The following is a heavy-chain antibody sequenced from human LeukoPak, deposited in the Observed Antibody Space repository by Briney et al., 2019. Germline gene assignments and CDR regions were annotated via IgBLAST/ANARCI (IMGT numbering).Heavy chain of an antibody. CDR3: ARGPYYYDSSGYYDY. CDR1: GYTFTGYY. CDR2: INPNSGGT. V-gene: IGHV1-2*02. J-gene: IGHJ4*02. D-gene: IGHD3-22*01. Sequence: ASVKVSCKAFGYTFTGYYMHWVRQAPGQGLEWMGWINPNSGGTNYAQKFQGRVTMTRDTSISTAYMELSRLRSDDTAVYYCARGPYYYDSSGYYDYWGQGTLVTVSS.